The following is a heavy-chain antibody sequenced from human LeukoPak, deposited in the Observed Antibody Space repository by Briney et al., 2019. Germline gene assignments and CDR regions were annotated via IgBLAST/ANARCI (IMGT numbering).Heavy chain of an antibody. Sequence: GGSLRLSCAASGFTFSSSAMSWVRQVPGKGLEWVSGISASGGSTSYADSVRGRFTISRDNSKNTLYLQMNSLRAEDTAVYYCAKHDYGDYVWIRRYYFDYWGQGTLVTVSS. CDR1: GFTFSSSA. CDR3: AKHDYGDYVWIRRYYFDY. CDR2: ISASGGST. D-gene: IGHD4-17*01. V-gene: IGHV3-23*01. J-gene: IGHJ4*02.